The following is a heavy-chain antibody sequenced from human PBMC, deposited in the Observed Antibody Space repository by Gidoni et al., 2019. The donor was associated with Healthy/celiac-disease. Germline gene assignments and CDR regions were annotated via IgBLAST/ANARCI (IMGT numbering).Heavy chain of an antibody. CDR2: IRNKANSYTT. Sequence: EVQLVESGGGLVQPGGSLRLSCAASGFTFSDHYMDWVRQAPGKGLELVGRIRNKANSYTTDYAASVKGRFTISRDDSKNSLYLQMNSLKIEDTAVYYCARLMGYYYGMDVWGQGTTVTVCS. CDR3: ARLMGYYYGMDV. CDR1: GFTFSDHY. V-gene: IGHV3-72*01. D-gene: IGHD2-8*01. J-gene: IGHJ6*02.